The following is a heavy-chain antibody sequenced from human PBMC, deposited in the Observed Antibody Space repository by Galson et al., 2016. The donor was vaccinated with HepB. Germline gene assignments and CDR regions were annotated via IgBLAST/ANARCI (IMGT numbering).Heavy chain of an antibody. D-gene: IGHD5-18*01. J-gene: IGHJ5*02. CDR2: ISDASLSYI. CDR1: GFVFRNYA. Sequence: SLRLSCAASGFVFRNYAMNWVRQAPGKEPEWVSYISDASLSYIYYADSVKGRFTISRDNAKNLLYLQMDGLKAEDTAVYYCARNLDTALGDWLDPWGQGARVIVSS. V-gene: IGHV3-21*04. CDR3: ARNLDTALGDWLDP.